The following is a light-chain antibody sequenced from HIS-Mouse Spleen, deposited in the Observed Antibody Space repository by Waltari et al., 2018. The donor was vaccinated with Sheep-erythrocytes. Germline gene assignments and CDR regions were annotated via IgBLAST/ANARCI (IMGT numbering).Light chain of an antibody. CDR2: GAS. CDR3: QQYGSSPLFT. J-gene: IGKJ3*01. Sequence: EIVLTQSPGTLSLSPGERATLSCRASQSVSSSYLAWYQQKPGQAHRLLIYGASSRATGIPDRVSGSGSGTDFTLTISRLEPEDFAVYYCQQYGSSPLFTFGPGTKVDIK. CDR1: QSVSSSY. V-gene: IGKV3-20*01.